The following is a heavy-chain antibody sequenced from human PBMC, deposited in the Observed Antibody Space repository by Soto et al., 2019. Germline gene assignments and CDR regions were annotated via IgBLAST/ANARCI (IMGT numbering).Heavy chain of an antibody. CDR1: GGSFSGYY. CDR3: ARTPAGYYYYYYMDV. CDR2: INHSGST. Sequence: SETLSLTCAVYGGSFSGYYWSWIRQPPGKGLEWIGEINHSGSTNYNPSLKSRVTISVDTSKNQFSLKLSSVTAADTAVYYCARTPAGYYYYYYMDVWGKGTTVTVSS. D-gene: IGHD6-13*01. J-gene: IGHJ6*03. V-gene: IGHV4-34*01.